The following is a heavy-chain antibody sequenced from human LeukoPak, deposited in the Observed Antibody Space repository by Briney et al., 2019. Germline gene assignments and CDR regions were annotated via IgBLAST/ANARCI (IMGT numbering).Heavy chain of an antibody. Sequence: SSVMVCCTPCAYTFTAYDMHWVRQAARQGVEWMRWINPNSGGTNYAQKFQGRVTMTRDTSISTAYMELSRLRSDDPAVYYCAREILYGLVLGNFEYWGQGTLVTDSS. V-gene: IGHV1-2*02. CDR3: AREILYGLVLGNFEY. CDR2: INPNSGGT. CDR1: AYTFTAYD. J-gene: IGHJ4*02. D-gene: IGHD6-19*01.